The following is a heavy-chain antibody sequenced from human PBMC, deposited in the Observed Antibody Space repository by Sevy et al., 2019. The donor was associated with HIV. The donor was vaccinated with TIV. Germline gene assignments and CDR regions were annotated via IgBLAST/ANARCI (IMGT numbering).Heavy chain of an antibody. V-gene: IGHV3-7*03. J-gene: IGHJ6*02. D-gene: IGHD2-2*01. Sequence: GGSLRLSCTASGFTFSTYWMSWVRQAPGKGLEWVANIKKDGSEKYYVDSGKGRFTMARDNAKKSLYLQMNSLRAEDTAVYYCARDCSSTSCLWGMDVWGQGTTVTVSS. CDR2: IKKDGSEK. CDR3: ARDCSSTSCLWGMDV. CDR1: GFTFSTYW.